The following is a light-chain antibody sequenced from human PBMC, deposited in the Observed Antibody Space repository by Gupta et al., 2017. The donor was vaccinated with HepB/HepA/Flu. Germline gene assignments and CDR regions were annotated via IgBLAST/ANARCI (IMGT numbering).Light chain of an antibody. CDR2: DNS. CDR3: QVWDSWSDHLYV. CDR1: NIGSKS. Sequence: SSVLTQPPSVSLAPGETANITCGGNNIGSKSVHWYQQKPGQAPVLVVYDNSDRPSGIPERFSGSNSGNTATLTITRVEAGDEADYYCQVWDSWSDHLYVFGAGTKVTVL. J-gene: IGLJ1*01. V-gene: IGLV3-21*02.